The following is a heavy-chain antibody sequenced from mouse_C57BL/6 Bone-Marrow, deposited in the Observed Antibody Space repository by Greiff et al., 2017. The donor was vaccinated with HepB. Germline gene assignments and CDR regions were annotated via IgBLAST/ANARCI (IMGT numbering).Heavy chain of an antibody. J-gene: IGHJ1*03. V-gene: IGHV1-47*01. CDR3: ARGGYWDWYFDV. CDR2: FHPYNDDT. CDR1: GYTFTTYP. D-gene: IGHD4-1*01. Sequence: QVQLQQSAAELVKPGASVKMSCKASGYTFTTYPIEWMKQNHGKSLEWIGNFHPYNDDTKYNEKFKGKATLTVEKSSSTVYLDLSRLTSDDSSVYYCARGGYWDWYFDVWGTGTTVTVSS.